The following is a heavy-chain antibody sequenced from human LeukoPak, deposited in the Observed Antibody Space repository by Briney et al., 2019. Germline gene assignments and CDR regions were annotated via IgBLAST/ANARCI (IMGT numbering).Heavy chain of an antibody. CDR2: FDTEDGET. V-gene: IGHV1-24*01. CDR1: GYTLTELS. D-gene: IGHD3-3*01. Sequence: GASVKVSCKVSGYTLTELSMHWVRQAPGKGLEWMGGFDTEDGETIYAQKFQGRVTMTEDTSTDTAYMELSSLRSEDTAVYYCATVLSGYYTGKGLDYWGQGTLVTVSS. J-gene: IGHJ4*02. CDR3: ATVLSGYYTGKGLDY.